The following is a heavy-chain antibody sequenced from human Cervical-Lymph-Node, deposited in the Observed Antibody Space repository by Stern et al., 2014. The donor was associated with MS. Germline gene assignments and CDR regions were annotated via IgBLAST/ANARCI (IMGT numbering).Heavy chain of an antibody. D-gene: IGHD1-14*01. CDR2: IYTSGST. J-gene: IGHJ5*02. CDR3: ARAGRDWFDP. CDR1: GGSISSGSYY. Sequence: QVQLQESGPGLVKPSQTLSLTCTVSGGSISSGSYYWSWIRQPAGKGLEWIGRIYTSGSTNYNPSLKSRVTISVDTSKNQFSLKLSSGTAADTAVYYCARAGRDWFDPWGQGTLVTVSS. V-gene: IGHV4-61*02.